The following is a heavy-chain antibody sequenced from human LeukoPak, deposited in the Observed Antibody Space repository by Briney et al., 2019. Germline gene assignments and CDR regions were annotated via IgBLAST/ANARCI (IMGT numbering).Heavy chain of an antibody. V-gene: IGHV1-2*02. J-gene: IGHJ4*02. CDR1: GYTFTGYY. Sequence: GASVKVSCKASGYTFTGYYMHWVRQAPGQGLEWMGWINPNSGGTNYAQKFQGRVTMTRDTSISTAYMELSRLRSDDTAVYYCARVTDILTASEDYWGQGTLVTVSS. CDR3: ARVTDILTASEDY. D-gene: IGHD3-9*01. CDR2: INPNSGGT.